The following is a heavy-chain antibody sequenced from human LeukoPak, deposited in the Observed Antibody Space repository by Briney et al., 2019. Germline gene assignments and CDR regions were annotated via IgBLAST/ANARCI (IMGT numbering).Heavy chain of an antibody. CDR1: GASISSDY. D-gene: IGHD3-22*01. Sequence: SETLSLTCTVSGASISSDYWNWIRQPPGKGLEWIGHVYHSGSTNYNPSLKRRVTISVDTSKNQFSLKLSSVTAADTAVYYRARAGNYYYSSGYYSHFDYWGQGTLVTVSS. V-gene: IGHV4-59*01. CDR2: VYHSGST. J-gene: IGHJ4*02. CDR3: ARAGNYYYSSGYYSHFDY.